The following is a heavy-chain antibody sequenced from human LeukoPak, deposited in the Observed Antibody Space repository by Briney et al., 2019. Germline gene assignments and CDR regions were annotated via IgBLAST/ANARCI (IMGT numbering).Heavy chain of an antibody. Sequence: GGSVTVSFKASVYTFRKYGINGVRRAPGEGLEGMGWISGDNGNTNYAQKVQGRVTMTRDTSTSTAYMELRSLRSDDTAVYYCARDGNYFYYMDVWGKGTTVTVSS. V-gene: IGHV1-18*01. CDR2: ISGDNGNT. CDR3: ARDGNYFYYMDV. D-gene: IGHD1-1*01. CDR1: VYTFRKYG. J-gene: IGHJ6*03.